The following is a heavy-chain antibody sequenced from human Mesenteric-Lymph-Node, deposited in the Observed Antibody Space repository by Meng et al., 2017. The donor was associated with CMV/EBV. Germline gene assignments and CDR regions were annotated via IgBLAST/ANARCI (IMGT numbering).Heavy chain of an antibody. J-gene: IGHJ4*02. D-gene: IGHD6-19*01. Sequence: SETLSLTCTVSGYSISSGYYWGWIRQPPGKGLEWIGQIYNSGSTSYSSSLKNRVTISADTSKNQFSLKLSAVTAADTAVYYCARGHWLVYYFDYWGQGTLVTVSS. CDR2: IYNSGST. V-gene: IGHV4-38-2*02. CDR1: GYSISSGYY. CDR3: ARGHWLVYYFDY.